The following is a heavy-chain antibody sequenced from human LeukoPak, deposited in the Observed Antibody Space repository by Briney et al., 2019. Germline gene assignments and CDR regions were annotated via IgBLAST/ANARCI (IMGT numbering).Heavy chain of an antibody. CDR2: IDRGGNT. Sequence: GGSLRLSCAASGFTVSGHPMSWVRHAPGKGLELGSVIDRGGNTYYADSVNGRFTISTDNSKNTLYLQMNSLRAEDTAVYYCASAARPTSDTSGSYWYYFDCWGQGILVNVSS. CDR1: GFTVSGHP. V-gene: IGHV3-53*01. CDR3: ASAARPTSDTSGSYWYYFDC. D-gene: IGHD3-22*01. J-gene: IGHJ4*02.